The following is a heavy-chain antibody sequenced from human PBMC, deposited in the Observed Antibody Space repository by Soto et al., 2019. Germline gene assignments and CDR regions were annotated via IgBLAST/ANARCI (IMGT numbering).Heavy chain of an antibody. CDR3: AHFSDLEWFDP. CDR2: IFYTGST. CDR1: GGSISRYF. V-gene: IGHV4-59*01. J-gene: IGHJ5*02. D-gene: IGHD2-21*01. Sequence: KPSETLSLTCTVSGGSISRYFWSWIRQSPGKGLEWIGYIFYTGSTTYNPSLKSRVTISIDTSKNQFSLKLSSLTAADTAVYYCAHFSDLEWFDPWGQGILVTVSS.